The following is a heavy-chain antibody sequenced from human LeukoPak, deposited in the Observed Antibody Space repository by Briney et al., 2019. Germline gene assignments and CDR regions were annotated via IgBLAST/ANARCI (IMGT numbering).Heavy chain of an antibody. J-gene: IGHJ4*02. Sequence: SETLSITCIVPGGSGISSYYWSWIRQPPGQGLEWIGRISTSGDSSYNPSLKSRVTTSVDTSKNQFSLKLSSVTAADTAVYYCARDNPSGRDWGQGTLVTVSS. CDR3: ARDNPSGRD. CDR2: ISTSGDS. CDR1: GGSGISSYY. D-gene: IGHD3-10*01. V-gene: IGHV4-4*07.